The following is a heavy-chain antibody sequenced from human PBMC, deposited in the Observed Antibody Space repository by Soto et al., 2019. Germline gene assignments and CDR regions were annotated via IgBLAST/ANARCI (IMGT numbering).Heavy chain of an antibody. J-gene: IGHJ4*02. CDR1: GFSFSSYW. CDR2: INPDGSDI. D-gene: IGHD3-9*01. V-gene: IGHV3-7*01. CDR3: ARHIDWSFEH. Sequence: EVHLVESGGGLVQPGVSLRLSCAASGFSFSSYWMTWVRQTPGTGLEWVANINPDGSDIHYVDSVKGRFTISRDDAKNSLYLHMNSLRAEDTAVYYCARHIDWSFEHWGQGTLVTVSS.